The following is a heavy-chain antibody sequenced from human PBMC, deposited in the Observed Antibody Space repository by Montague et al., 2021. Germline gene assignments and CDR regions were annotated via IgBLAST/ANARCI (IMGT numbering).Heavy chain of an antibody. CDR1: GDSVSSKEAS. J-gene: IGHJ5*02. D-gene: IGHD5-24*01. CDR3: ARGWQKRFDP. CDR2: TYYRSKWYN. Sequence: CAISGDSVSSKEASWNRNRQSPSRGLGWLGGTYYRSKWYNEYAISVKSRITVNPDTSKNQFSLLLNSVTPEDTAVYYCARGWQKRFDPWGQGTLVTVSS. V-gene: IGHV6-1*01.